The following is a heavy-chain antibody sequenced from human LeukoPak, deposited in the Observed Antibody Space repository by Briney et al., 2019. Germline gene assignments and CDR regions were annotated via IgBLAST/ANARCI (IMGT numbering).Heavy chain of an antibody. CDR1: GYTFITYY. Sequence: ASVKVSCKASGYTFITYYIHWVRQAPGQGLEWMGIINPSGGSTSYAQKFQGRVTMTRDTSTSTVYMELSSLRSEDTAVYYCARDPISRGYGDYPPPHDYWGQGTLVTVSS. D-gene: IGHD4-17*01. CDR3: ARDPISRGYGDYPPPHDY. V-gene: IGHV1-46*01. CDR2: INPSGGST. J-gene: IGHJ4*02.